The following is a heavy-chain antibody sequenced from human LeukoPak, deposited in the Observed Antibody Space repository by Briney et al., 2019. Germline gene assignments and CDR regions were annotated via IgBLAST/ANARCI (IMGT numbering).Heavy chain of an antibody. D-gene: IGHD3-10*01. CDR1: GFTFSSYA. CDR3: AKNPSGWFGELLFDY. Sequence: GGSLRLSCAASGFTFSSYAMSWVRQAPGKGLEWVSAISGSGGSTYYADSVKGRFTISRDNSKNTLYLQMNSLRAEDTAVYYCAKNPSGWFGELLFDYWGQGTLVTVSS. V-gene: IGHV3-23*01. CDR2: ISGSGGST. J-gene: IGHJ4*02.